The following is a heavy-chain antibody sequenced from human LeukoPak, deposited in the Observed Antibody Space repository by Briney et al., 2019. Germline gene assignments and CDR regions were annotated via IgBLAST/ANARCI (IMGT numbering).Heavy chain of an antibody. CDR3: ARDPTTLYYYDSSGYLRAFDI. J-gene: IGHJ3*02. CDR1: GYTFTSYG. Sequence: WASAKVSCKASGYTFTSYGISWVRQAPGQGLEWMGWISAYNGNTNYAQKLQGRVTMTTDTSTSTAYMELRSLRSDDTAVYYCARDPTTLYYYDSSGYLRAFDIWGQGTMVTGSS. CDR2: ISAYNGNT. D-gene: IGHD3-22*01. V-gene: IGHV1-18*01.